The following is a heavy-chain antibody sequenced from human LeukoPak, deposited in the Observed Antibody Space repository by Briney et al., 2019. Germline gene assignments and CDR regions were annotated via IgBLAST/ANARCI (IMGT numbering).Heavy chain of an antibody. Sequence: GASVKVSCKASGYTFTGYYMHWVRQAPGQGLEWMGRINPNSGGTNYAQKFQGRVTMTRDTSISTAYMELSRLRSEDTAVYYCARVFDTAMVTGAFDIWGQGTMVTVSS. CDR1: GYTFTGYY. CDR2: INPNSGGT. J-gene: IGHJ3*02. CDR3: ARVFDTAMVTGAFDI. D-gene: IGHD5-18*01. V-gene: IGHV1-2*06.